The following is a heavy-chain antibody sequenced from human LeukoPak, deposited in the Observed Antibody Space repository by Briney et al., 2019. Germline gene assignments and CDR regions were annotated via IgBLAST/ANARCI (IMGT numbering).Heavy chain of an antibody. CDR2: IYYSGST. CDR3: ARPDDGAFDF. D-gene: IGHD5-24*01. CDR1: GGSISSSSYY. Sequence: PSETLSLTCTVSGGSISSSSYYWGWIRQPPGKGLEWIGSIYYSGSTYYNASLKSRVTISVDRSKNQFSLKVTSVTAADTAVYYCARPDDGAFDFWGQGTMVSVST. J-gene: IGHJ3*01. V-gene: IGHV4-39*01.